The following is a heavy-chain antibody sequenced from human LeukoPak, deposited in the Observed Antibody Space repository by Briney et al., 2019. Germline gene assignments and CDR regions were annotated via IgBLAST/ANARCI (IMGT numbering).Heavy chain of an antibody. Sequence: SSETLSLTCTVSGGSISNNYWSWFRQPPGKGLEWIGYIYYSGSTNYNPSLKSRVTISVDTSKSQFSLKLSSVTAADTAVYYCARDPGPNYYYGTDVWGQGTTVTVSS. J-gene: IGHJ6*02. CDR1: GGSISNNY. CDR2: IYYSGST. V-gene: IGHV4-59*01. CDR3: ARDPGPNYYYGTDV.